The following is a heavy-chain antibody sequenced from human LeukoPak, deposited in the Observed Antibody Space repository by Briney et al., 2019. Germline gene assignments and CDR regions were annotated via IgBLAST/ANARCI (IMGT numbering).Heavy chain of an antibody. V-gene: IGHV3-33*01. CDR3: ARDNSRTLDY. J-gene: IGHJ4*02. CDR2: IWHDGSNE. Sequence: PGGSLRLSCAASGFTFSSYDTHWVRQAPGKGLEWVAAIWHDGSNEYYVDSVKGRFTISRDNSKNTLYLQMNSLRAEDTAVYYCARDNSRTLDYWGQGTLVTVSS. CDR1: GFTFSSYD.